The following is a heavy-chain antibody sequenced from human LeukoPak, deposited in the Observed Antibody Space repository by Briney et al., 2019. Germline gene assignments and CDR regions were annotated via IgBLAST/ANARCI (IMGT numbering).Heavy chain of an antibody. J-gene: IGHJ6*02. V-gene: IGHV3-7*01. Sequence: GGSLRLSCEASGFTLSSYWMSWVRQAPGKGLEWVANIKKDGSEKYYVDSVKGRFTISRDNAKNSLYPQMNSLRVEDTAVYYCARLLGYDFWSGYYKVYYYNGMDVWDQGTTVTVSS. D-gene: IGHD3-3*01. CDR3: ARLLGYDFWSGYYKVYYYNGMDV. CDR1: GFTLSSYW. CDR2: IKKDGSEK.